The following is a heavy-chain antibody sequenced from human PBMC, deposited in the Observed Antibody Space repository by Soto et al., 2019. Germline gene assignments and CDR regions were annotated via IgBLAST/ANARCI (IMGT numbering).Heavy chain of an antibody. CDR3: AIRCAAGKRSAADY. V-gene: IGHV3-23*01. CDR1: GFTFSNYA. J-gene: IGHJ4*03. CDR2: LNGSGGST. Sequence: GGSLRLSCAASGFTFSNYAMTWVRQAPGKGLEWVSGLNGSGGSTSSADSVKGRFAISRDNSKNTLYLQMNSLRDVDTAVYYCAIRCAAGKRSAADYWGHGSRVTVS.